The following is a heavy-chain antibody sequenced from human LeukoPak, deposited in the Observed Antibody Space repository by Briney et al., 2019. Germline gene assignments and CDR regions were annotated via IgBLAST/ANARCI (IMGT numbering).Heavy chain of an antibody. CDR3: ARDYYDSSGPLGY. CDR2: ISGSGDST. D-gene: IGHD3-22*01. J-gene: IGHJ4*02. V-gene: IGHV3-23*01. Sequence: GGSLRLSCAASGFTFSTYAVNWVRQAPGKGLEWVSTISGSGDSTYYADSVKGRFTISRDNSKDTLYLQMSSVRVDDTAVYYCARDYYDSSGPLGYWGQGTLVTVSS. CDR1: GFTFSTYA.